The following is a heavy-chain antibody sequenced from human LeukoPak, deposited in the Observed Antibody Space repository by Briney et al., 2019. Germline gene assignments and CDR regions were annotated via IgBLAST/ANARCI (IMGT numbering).Heavy chain of an antibody. CDR1: GYTFTTYA. D-gene: IGHD3-10*01. Sequence: SVKVSCKASGYTFTTYAMNWVRQAPGQGLEWMGGIIPIFGTANYAQKFQGRVTITADESTSTAYMELSSLRSEDTAVYYCARDRYYGSGSYQSFDYWGQGTLVTVSS. V-gene: IGHV1-69*13. CDR2: IIPIFGTA. J-gene: IGHJ4*02. CDR3: ARDRYYGSGSYQSFDY.